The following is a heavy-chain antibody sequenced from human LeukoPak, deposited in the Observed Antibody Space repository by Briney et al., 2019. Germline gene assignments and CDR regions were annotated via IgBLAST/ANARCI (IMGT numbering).Heavy chain of an antibody. J-gene: IGHJ4*02. CDR2: INHSGST. D-gene: IGHD6-13*01. V-gene: IGHV4-34*01. Sequence: SETLSLTCTVSGASMSSYFWSWIRQSPGKGLEWIGEINHSGSTNYNPSLKSRVTISVDTSKNQFSLKLSSVTAADTAVYYCARGLLKAAAGRSLGYWGQGTLVTVSS. CDR3: ARGLLKAAAGRSLGY. CDR1: GASMSSYF.